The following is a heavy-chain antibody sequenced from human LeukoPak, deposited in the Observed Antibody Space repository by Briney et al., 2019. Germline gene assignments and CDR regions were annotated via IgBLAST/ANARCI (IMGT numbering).Heavy chain of an antibody. J-gene: IGHJ4*02. CDR1: GYTSTGYY. CDR3: ATLLAIAVAGTVGDY. D-gene: IGHD6-19*01. Sequence: ASVKVSCKASGYTSTGYYMHWVRQAPGQGLEWMGWINPNSGGTNYAQKFQGRVTMTRDTSISTAYMELSRLRSDDTAVYYCATLLAIAVAGTVGDYWGQGTLVTISS. V-gene: IGHV1-2*02. CDR2: INPNSGGT.